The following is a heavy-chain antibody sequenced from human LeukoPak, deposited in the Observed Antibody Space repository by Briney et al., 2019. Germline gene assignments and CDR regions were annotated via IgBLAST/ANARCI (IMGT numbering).Heavy chain of an antibody. CDR3: ANRHHSGWYYFDY. Sequence: QPGRSLRLSCAASGFTFSSSGMHWVRQAPGKGLEWVAVISYDGTNKYYADSVKGRFTVSRDNSKNTLYLQMNSLRAEDTAVYYCANRHHSGWYYFDYWGQGTLVTVSS. CDR2: ISYDGTNK. CDR1: GFTFSSSG. J-gene: IGHJ4*02. V-gene: IGHV3-30*18. D-gene: IGHD6-19*01.